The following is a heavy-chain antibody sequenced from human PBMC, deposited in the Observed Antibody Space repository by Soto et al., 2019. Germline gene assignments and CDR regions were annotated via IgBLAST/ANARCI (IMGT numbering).Heavy chain of an antibody. CDR1: GFMFNTYA. CDR2: ITNTGGGT. CDR3: ATRPRYYNMHV. Sequence: EVQLSESGGGLVQPGGSLRLSCAASGFMFNTYAMTWVRQAPGKGLEWVATITNTGGGTYYADSVKGPFTIPGDNSTNGRYPQMYSLRADDTAVYFCATRPRYYNMHVWGQGTTVTVSS. V-gene: IGHV3-23*01. J-gene: IGHJ6*02.